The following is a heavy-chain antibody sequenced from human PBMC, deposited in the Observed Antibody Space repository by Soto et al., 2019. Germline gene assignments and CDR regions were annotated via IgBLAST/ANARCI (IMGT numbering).Heavy chain of an antibody. D-gene: IGHD2-2*01. CDR1: GGSITSSGYY. CDR2: TSNSGST. J-gene: IGHJ4*02. V-gene: IGHV4-31*03. Sequence: QVQLQESGPGLVKPSQTLSLTCTVSGGSITSSGYYWSWIRQHPGEVLEWIGFTSNSGSTSYNPSPKRRVTTSVDTSSNQFSLNLQSVTAADTAVYYCARGGGSTKVDYWGQGTLVTVSP. CDR3: ARGGGSTKVDY.